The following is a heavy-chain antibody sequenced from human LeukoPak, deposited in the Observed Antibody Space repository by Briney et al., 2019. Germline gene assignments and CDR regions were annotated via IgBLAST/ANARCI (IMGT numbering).Heavy chain of an antibody. V-gene: IGHV3-33*01. CDR3: ARDGTVLSVVILGYFDY. CDR1: GFTFSSYG. J-gene: IGHJ4*02. Sequence: PGRSLRLSCAASGFTFSSYGMHWVRQSPGKGLEWVAVIWYDGSNKYYADSVKGRFTISRDNSKNTLYLQMNILRAEDTAVYYCARDGTVLSVVILGYFDYWGQGTLVTVSS. D-gene: IGHD3-22*01. CDR2: IWYDGSNK.